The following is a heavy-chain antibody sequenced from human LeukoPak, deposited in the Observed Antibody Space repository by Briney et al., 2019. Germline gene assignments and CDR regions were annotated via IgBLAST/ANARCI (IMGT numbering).Heavy chain of an antibody. J-gene: IGHJ3*02. CDR3: ARVRRGYCTNGICSNSINDAFGI. CDR1: GYTLTNYP. Sequence: GASVKVSCKAPGYTLTNYPIHWVRQAPGQRLEWMGWINAGNGNTEYSQKFQGRVTITRDTSASTAYMELSSLGSEDTAVFYCARVRRGYCTNGICSNSINDAFGIWGQGTVVTVSS. CDR2: INAGNGNT. D-gene: IGHD2-8*01. V-gene: IGHV1-3*01.